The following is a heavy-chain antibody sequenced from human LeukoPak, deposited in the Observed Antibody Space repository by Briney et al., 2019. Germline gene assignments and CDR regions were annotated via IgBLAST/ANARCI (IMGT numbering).Heavy chain of an antibody. V-gene: IGHV3-74*01. J-gene: IGHJ4*02. D-gene: IGHD3-22*01. CDR1: GFTFSSYW. CDR2: INSDGSST. Sequence: GGSLRLSCAASGFTFSSYWMHWVRQAPGKGLVWVSRINSDGSSTSYADSVEGRFLISRDNAKNTLYLQMNSLRAEDTAVYYCARDSSDSSGYYYPYWGQGTLVTVSS. CDR3: ARDSSDSSGYYYPY.